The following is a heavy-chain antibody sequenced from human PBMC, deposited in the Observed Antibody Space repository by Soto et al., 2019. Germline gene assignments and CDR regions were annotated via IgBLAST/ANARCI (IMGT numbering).Heavy chain of an antibody. CDR1: GGSISSYY. D-gene: IGHD6-13*01. CDR2: IYYSGST. J-gene: IGHJ6*03. Sequence: SETLSLTCTVSGGSISSYYWSWIRQPPGKRLEWIGYIYYSGSTNYNPSLKSRVTISVDTSKNQFSLKLSSVTAADTAVYYCTRDRAISTAGHYYYYMDVWGKGATVTVSS. CDR3: TRDRAISTAGHYYYYMDV. V-gene: IGHV4-59*01.